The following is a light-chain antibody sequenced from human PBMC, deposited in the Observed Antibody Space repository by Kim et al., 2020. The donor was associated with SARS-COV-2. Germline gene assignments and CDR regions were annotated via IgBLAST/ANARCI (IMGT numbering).Light chain of an antibody. CDR2: GTS. V-gene: IGKV3-20*01. CDR3: QQYGTSPWT. CDR1: QTVSSNN. Sequence: PGERATLSCRASQTVSSNNLAWYQQKPGQAPRLVIYGTSTRATGIPDRFSGSGSGTDFTLTITRLEPEDFAVYYCQQYGTSPWTFGQGTKVEIK. J-gene: IGKJ1*01.